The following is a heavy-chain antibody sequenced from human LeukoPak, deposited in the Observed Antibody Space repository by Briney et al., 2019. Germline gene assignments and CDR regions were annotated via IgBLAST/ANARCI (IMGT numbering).Heavy chain of an antibody. CDR2: IKQDGSEK. J-gene: IGHJ3*02. CDR1: GFTFSDYW. Sequence: SGGSLRLSCAASGFTFSDYWMSWVRQAPGKGLERVANIKQDGSEKYYVDSVKGRFTISRDNAKNSLYLQVNSLRAEDTAVYYCARGFMVRGVIMRSVAFGIWGQGTTVTVSS. D-gene: IGHD3-10*01. V-gene: IGHV3-7*01. CDR3: ARGFMVRGVIMRSVAFGI.